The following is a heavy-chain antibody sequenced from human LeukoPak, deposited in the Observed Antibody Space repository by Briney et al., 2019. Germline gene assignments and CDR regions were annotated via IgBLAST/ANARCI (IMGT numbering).Heavy chain of an antibody. J-gene: IGHJ4*02. D-gene: IGHD5-24*01. V-gene: IGHV1-2*04. CDR3: ARALAMGRWLPGGY. Sequence: GASVKVSCKASGYTFTGYYMHWVRQAPGQGLEWMGWINPNSGGTNYAQKFQGWVTMTRDTSISTAYMELSRLRSDDTAVYYCARALAMGRWLPGGYWGQGTLVTVSS. CDR1: GYTFTGYY. CDR2: INPNSGGT.